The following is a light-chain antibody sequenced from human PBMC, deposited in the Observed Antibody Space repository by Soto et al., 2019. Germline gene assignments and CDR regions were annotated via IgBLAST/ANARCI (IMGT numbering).Light chain of an antibody. V-gene: IGKV1-5*03. CDR1: QNVNIW. Sequence: DIQVTQSPSTLSAFVGDRVILTCRASQNVNIWLAWYQQRPRKAPKLLIYKTSSLESGVPSRFSGSGSGTEFTLTMSRLETDDFGTYFCLQYNSLPYTFCPGTKLEIK. CDR2: KTS. J-gene: IGKJ2*01. CDR3: LQYNSLPYT.